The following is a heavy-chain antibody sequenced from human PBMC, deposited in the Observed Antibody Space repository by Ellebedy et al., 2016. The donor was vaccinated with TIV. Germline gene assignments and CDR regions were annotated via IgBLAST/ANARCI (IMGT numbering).Heavy chain of an antibody. J-gene: IGHJ4*02. CDR1: GGSISSSSYN. CDR2: VYYSGST. CDR3: ARVVVVPAASLYYFDY. D-gene: IGHD2-2*01. Sequence: SETLSLTXTVSGGSISSSSYNWGWIRQSPGKGLEWIGRVYYSGSTYYNPSLKSRVTISVDTSKNQFSLKLSSVTAADTAVYYCARVVVVPAASLYYFDYWGQGTLVTVSS. V-gene: IGHV4-39*07.